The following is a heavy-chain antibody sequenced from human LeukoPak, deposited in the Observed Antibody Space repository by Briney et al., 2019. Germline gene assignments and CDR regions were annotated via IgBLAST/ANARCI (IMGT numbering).Heavy chain of an antibody. CDR1: GFTFSSYG. Sequence: GGSLRLSCAASGFTFSSYGMHWVRQAPGKGLEWVAVIWYDGSNKYYADSVKGRLTISRDNSKNTLYLQMNSLRAEDTAVYYCARVCCGLHYYYYYMDVWGKGTTVTVSS. J-gene: IGHJ6*03. D-gene: IGHD2-15*01. CDR2: IWYDGSNK. CDR3: ARVCCGLHYYYYYMDV. V-gene: IGHV3-33*01.